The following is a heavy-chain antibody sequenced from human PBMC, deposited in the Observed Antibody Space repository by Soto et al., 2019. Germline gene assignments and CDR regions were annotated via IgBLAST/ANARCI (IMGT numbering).Heavy chain of an antibody. CDR1: EYTFTDYY. Sequence: QVQLVQSGAEVKKPGASVKLSCKSSEYTFTDYYIHWVRQAPGQGLEWMGLINPSGGSTSYAQKFQGRVTMTRDTSTSTVYMELSSLRSEDTAVYYYATAAYSTSWYDFWGQGTLVTVSS. CDR3: ATAAYSTSWYDF. J-gene: IGHJ5*01. V-gene: IGHV1-46*01. CDR2: INPSGGST. D-gene: IGHD6-13*01.